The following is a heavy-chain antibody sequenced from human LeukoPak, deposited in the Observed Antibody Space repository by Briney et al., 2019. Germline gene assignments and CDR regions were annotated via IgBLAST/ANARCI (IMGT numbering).Heavy chain of an antibody. CDR1: GYTFTGYY. V-gene: IGHV1-69*10. CDR2: ILPMIDTP. Sequence: VKVSCKASGYTFTGYYMHWVRQVPGQGLEYMGGILPMIDTPNYAQKFQGRITISADKFTATAYLELSTLRSEDTAVYYCARGAVEDWNYGKLIDYWGQGTLVTVSS. J-gene: IGHJ4*02. D-gene: IGHD1-7*01. CDR3: ARGAVEDWNYGKLIDY.